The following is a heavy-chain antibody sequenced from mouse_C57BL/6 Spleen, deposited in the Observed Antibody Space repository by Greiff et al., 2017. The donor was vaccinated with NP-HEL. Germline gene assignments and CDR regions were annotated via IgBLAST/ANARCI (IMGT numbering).Heavy chain of an antibody. J-gene: IGHJ2*01. Sequence: VQLKQSGPVLVKPGASVKMSCKASGYTFTDYYMNWVKQSHGKSLEWIGVINPYNGGTSYNQKFKGKATLTVDKSSSTAYMELNSLTSEDSAVYYCARWDFDYYDYWGQGTTLTVSS. V-gene: IGHV1-19*01. D-gene: IGHD1-1*01. CDR1: GYTFTDYY. CDR2: INPYNGGT. CDR3: ARWDFDYYDY.